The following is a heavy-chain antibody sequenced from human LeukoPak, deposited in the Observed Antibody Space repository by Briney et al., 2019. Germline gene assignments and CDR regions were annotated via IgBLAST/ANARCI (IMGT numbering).Heavy chain of an antibody. CDR2: ISGSGGST. CDR1: GFTFSSYA. J-gene: IGHJ4*02. V-gene: IGHV3-23*01. D-gene: IGHD5-24*01. Sequence: GGSLRLSCAASGFTFSSYAMSWVRQAPGKGLEWVSAISGSGGSTYYADSVKGRFTISRDNSKNTLYLQMNSLRAEDTAVYYRAKDQEMATIEGSPNDYWGQGTLVTVSS. CDR3: AKDQEMATIEGSPNDY.